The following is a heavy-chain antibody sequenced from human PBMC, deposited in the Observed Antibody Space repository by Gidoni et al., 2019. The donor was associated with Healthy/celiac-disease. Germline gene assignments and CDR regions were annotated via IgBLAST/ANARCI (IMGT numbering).Heavy chain of an antibody. CDR1: GYSFTSYW. D-gene: IGHD3-22*01. J-gene: IGHJ4*02. V-gene: IGHV5-51*01. CDR3: ARLLQYYYDSRGYYGH. Sequence: EVQLVQSGAEVKKPGESLKISCKGSGYSFTSYWIGWVRQMPGKGLEWMGIIYPGDSDTRYSPSFQGQVTIAADKSISTAYLQWSSLKASDTAMYYCARLLQYYYDSRGYYGHWGQGTLVTVSS. CDR2: IYPGDSDT.